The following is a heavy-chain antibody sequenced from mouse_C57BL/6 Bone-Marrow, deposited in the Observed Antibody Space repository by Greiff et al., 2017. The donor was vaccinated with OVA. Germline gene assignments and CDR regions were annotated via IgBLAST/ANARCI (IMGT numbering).Heavy chain of an antibody. CDR3: ASARDYDGDWFAY. V-gene: IGHV1-47*01. J-gene: IGHJ3*01. D-gene: IGHD2-4*01. CDR2: FHPYNDDT. CDR1: GYTFTTYP. Sequence: VQLQQSGAELVKPGASVKMSCKASGYTFTTYPIEWMKQNHGKSLEWIGNFHPYNDDTKYNEKFKGKATLTVEKSSSTVYLELSRLTSDDSAVYYCASARDYDGDWFAYWCQGTLVTVSA.